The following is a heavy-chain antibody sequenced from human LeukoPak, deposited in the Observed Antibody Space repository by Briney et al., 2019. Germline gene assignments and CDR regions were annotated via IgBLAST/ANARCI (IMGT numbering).Heavy chain of an antibody. J-gene: IGHJ4*02. Sequence: SVKVSCKASGGTFSSYAISWVRQAPGQGLEWMGGIIPIFGTANYAQKFQGRVTITADESTSTAYMELSSPRSEDTAVYYCAVGHSYGLNRFQYYFDYWGQGTLVTVSS. V-gene: IGHV1-69*13. CDR3: AVGHSYGLNRFQYYFDY. D-gene: IGHD5-18*01. CDR2: IIPIFGTA. CDR1: GGTFSSYA.